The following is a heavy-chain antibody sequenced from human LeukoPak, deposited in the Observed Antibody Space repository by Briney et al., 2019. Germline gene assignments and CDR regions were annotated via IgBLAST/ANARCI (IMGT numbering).Heavy chain of an antibody. CDR1: GGTFTNYA. D-gene: IGHD6-19*01. CDR3: AKGRYSSGWYLGGAFDY. V-gene: IGHV1-69*13. Sequence: SVKVSCKASGGTFTNYAISWVRQAPGQGLEWMGGIIPIFATPNYAQNFQGRVTITADESTSTAYMELSSLKSEDTAVYYCAKGRYSSGWYLGGAFDYWGQGTLVTVSS. CDR2: IIPIFATP. J-gene: IGHJ4*02.